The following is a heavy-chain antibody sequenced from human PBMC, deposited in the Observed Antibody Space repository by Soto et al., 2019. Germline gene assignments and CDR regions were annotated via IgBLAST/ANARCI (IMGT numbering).Heavy chain of an antibody. V-gene: IGHV1-69*02. CDR1: GSTFSSYT. CDR3: ARRRYCGVDYYNKFYYGMDV. Sequence: QVQLVQSGAEVRKPGSSVEVSCMASGSTFSSYTVNWVRQAPGQGLEWIGRIIPVLGVTHYARRFQGRVTITADRSRKTAYMKLTSLTSEDTAVYYCARRRYCGVDYYNKFYYGMDVWGQGTTVTVSS. CDR2: IIPVLGVT. J-gene: IGHJ6*02. D-gene: IGHD2-21*02.